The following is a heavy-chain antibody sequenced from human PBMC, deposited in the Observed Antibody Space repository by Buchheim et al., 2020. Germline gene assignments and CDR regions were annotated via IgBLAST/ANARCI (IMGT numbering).Heavy chain of an antibody. CDR1: GFDFNDYY. CDR3: VRGNLYVSGLAEY. D-gene: IGHD6-19*01. Sequence: QVHLEESGGHFVKPGGSLRLSCAASGFDFNDYYMTWIRQAPGKGLEWVSYISYTSTYIDYAESVKGRFNISRDNAKNSLYLQMHSLRVEDTGVYYCVRGNLYVSGLAEYWGRGTL. V-gene: IGHV3-11*06. CDR2: ISYTSTYI. J-gene: IGHJ4*02.